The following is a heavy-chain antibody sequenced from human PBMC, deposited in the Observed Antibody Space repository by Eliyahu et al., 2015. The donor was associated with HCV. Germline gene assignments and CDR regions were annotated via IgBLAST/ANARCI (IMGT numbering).Heavy chain of an antibody. Sequence: EVQLLESGGGLVQPGGSLRLSCAASGFTFSSYAMXWVRQAPGKGLEWVSAISGSGGSTYYADSVKGRFTISRDNSKNTLYLQMNSLRAEDTAVYYCAKSIVGATREGEFDYWGQGTLVTVSS. V-gene: IGHV3-23*01. CDR2: ISGSGGST. CDR3: AKSIVGATREGEFDY. CDR1: GFTFSSYA. D-gene: IGHD1-26*01. J-gene: IGHJ4*02.